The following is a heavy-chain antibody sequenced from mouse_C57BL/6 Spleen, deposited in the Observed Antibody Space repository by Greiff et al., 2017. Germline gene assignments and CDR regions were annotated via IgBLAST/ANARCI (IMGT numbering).Heavy chain of an antibody. V-gene: IGHV5-17*01. CDR2: ISSGSSTI. J-gene: IGHJ2*01. CDR1: GFTFSDYG. Sequence: DVKLVESGGGLVKPGGSLKLSCAASGFTFSDYGMHWVRQAPETGLEWVAYISSGSSTIYYADTVKGRFTISRDNAKNTLFLQMTSLRSEDTAMYYCARDKGYFDYWGQGTTLTVAS. CDR3: ARDKGYFDY.